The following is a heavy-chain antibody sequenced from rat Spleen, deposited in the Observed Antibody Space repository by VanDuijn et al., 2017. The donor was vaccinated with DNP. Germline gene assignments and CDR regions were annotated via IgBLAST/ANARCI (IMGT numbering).Heavy chain of an antibody. V-gene: IGHV5-7*01. Sequence: EVQLVESGGGLVQPGRSLKLSCAASGFTFSDYNMAWVRQAPKKGLEWVATITYDGSSTYYPDSVKGRFTISRDNGESSLYLQMNSLWSEDTATYYCTTDELWGPGTMVTVSS. J-gene: IGHJ1*01. CDR2: ITYDGSST. CDR3: TTDEL. CDR1: GFTFSDYN.